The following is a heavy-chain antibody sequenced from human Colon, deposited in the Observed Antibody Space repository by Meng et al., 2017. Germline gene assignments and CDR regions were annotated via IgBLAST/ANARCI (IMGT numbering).Heavy chain of an antibody. CDR2: MYNSEST. CDR1: GGSICTSGYY. V-gene: IGHV4-31*02. CDR3: ARVQMIVVVIDY. J-gene: IGHJ4*02. Sequence: QPQLQESGPGLVKPSEALSLTCSVSGGSICTSGYYWGWIRQHPGKGLEWIGFMYNSESTYYNPSLKSRVTISVDTSENQFSLKLSSVTAADTAVYYCARVQMIVVVIDYWGQGTLVTVSS. D-gene: IGHD3-22*01.